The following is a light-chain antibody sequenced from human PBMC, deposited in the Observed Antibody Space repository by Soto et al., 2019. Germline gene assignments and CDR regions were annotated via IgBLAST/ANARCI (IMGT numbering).Light chain of an antibody. CDR3: QQYKHWPVT. J-gene: IGKJ1*01. V-gene: IGKV3-15*01. CDR2: AAS. CDR1: QSVSSS. Sequence: EIVMTQSPVTLSVSPGERATLSCRASQSVSSSLAWYQQKPGQAPRLLIHAASTRAIGIPATFSGSGSGTEFTLTISSLQSEDFAVYYCQQYKHWPVTFDQGTKVETK.